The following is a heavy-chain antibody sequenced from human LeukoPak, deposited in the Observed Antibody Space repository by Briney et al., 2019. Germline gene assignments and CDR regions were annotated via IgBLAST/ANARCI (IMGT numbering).Heavy chain of an antibody. J-gene: IGHJ5*02. CDR3: ARVSWVGFYYGSGKWFDP. V-gene: IGHV4-34*01. CDR2: INHSGST. D-gene: IGHD3-10*01. Sequence: PSETLSLTCAVYGGSFSGYYWSWIRQPPGKGLEWIGEINHSGSTNYNLSLKSRVTISVDTSKNQFSLKLSSVTAADTAVYYCARVSWVGFYYGSGKWFDPWGQGTLVTVSS. CDR1: GGSFSGYY.